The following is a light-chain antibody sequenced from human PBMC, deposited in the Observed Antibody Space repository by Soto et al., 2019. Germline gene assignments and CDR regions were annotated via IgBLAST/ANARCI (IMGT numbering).Light chain of an antibody. CDR2: AAS. CDR3: QQANSFPWT. J-gene: IGKJ1*01. Sequence: DIQMTQSPSSVSASVGDRVTMTCRASQGINSWLAWYQQKPGKAPKLLIYAASNLQSGVPSRFSGSGSGTDFTLTISSLQPEDFATFYCQQANSFPWTFGQGTKVEIK. V-gene: IGKV1-12*01. CDR1: QGINSW.